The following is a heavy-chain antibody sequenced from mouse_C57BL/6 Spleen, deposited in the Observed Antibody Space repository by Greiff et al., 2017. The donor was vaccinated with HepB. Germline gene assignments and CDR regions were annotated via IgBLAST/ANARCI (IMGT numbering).Heavy chain of an antibody. J-gene: IGHJ4*01. Sequence: EVQLQESVAELVRPGASVKLSCTASGFNIKNTYMHWVKQRPEQGLEWIGRIDPANGNTKYAPKFQGKATMTADTSSNTAYLQLSSLTSEDTAIYYCARKPFYYDYDLDYAMDYWGQGTSVTVSS. CDR2: IDPANGNT. V-gene: IGHV14-3*01. D-gene: IGHD2-4*01. CDR3: ARKPFYYDYDLDYAMDY. CDR1: GFNIKNTY.